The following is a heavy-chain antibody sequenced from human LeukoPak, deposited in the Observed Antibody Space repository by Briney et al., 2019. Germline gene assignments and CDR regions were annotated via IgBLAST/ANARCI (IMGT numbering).Heavy chain of an antibody. CDR3: AKDIYDILTGYYPTDY. Sequence: PGRSLRLSCAASGFTFSSYAMSWVRQAPGKGLEWVSAISGSGGSTYYADSVKGRFTISRDNSKNTVYLQMNSLRAEDTAVYYCAKDIYDILTGYYPTDYWGQGTLVTVSS. CDR1: GFTFSSYA. J-gene: IGHJ4*02. CDR2: ISGSGGST. D-gene: IGHD3-9*01. V-gene: IGHV3-23*01.